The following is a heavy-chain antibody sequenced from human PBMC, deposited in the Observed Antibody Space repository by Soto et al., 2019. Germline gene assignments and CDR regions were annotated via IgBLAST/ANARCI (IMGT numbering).Heavy chain of an antibody. CDR2: IYSGGST. CDR1: GFTVSSNY. D-gene: IGHD3-22*01. CDR3: ASAGYYDSSDYYAHLLVMDV. V-gene: IGHV3-53*04. J-gene: IGHJ6*02. Sequence: GGSLRLSCAASGFTVSSNYMSWVRQAPGKGLEWVSVIYSGGSTYYADSVKGRFTISRHNSKNTLYLQMNRPRAEDPGVYYCASAGYYDSSDYYAHLLVMDVWGQGTPVTVSS.